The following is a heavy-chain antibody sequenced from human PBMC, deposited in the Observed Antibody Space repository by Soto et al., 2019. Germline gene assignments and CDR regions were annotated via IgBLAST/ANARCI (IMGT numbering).Heavy chain of an antibody. V-gene: IGHV4-30-4*01. D-gene: IGHD3-22*01. J-gene: IGHJ4*02. CDR3: ARVPLSCHSYYGYCDS. CDR1: GGSISRGGYY. CDR2: SHNTGGT. Sequence: QVQLQESGPGLVKPSQTLSLTCTVSGGSISRGGYYWSWIRQPPGKGLEWIGYSHNTGGTYYNPSLESRLTISLDTSNNQFSLNLRSVTAADTAVYYCARVPLSCHSYYGYCDSWGQGTLVTVTS.